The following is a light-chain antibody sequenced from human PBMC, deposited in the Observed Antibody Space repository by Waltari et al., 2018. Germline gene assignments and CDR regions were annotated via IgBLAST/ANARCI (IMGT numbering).Light chain of an antibody. CDR2: AAS. Sequence: DSQMTQSQSSLYASVGDRVTLTCRASQGLRNSLAWYQQKPGKAPKLLLYAASRLESGVPSRFSGSGSGTDYTLTIISLQPEDFATYYCQQYYSTPAPFGGGTKVEIK. V-gene: IGKV1-NL1*01. J-gene: IGKJ4*01. CDR3: QQYYSTPAP. CDR1: QGLRNS.